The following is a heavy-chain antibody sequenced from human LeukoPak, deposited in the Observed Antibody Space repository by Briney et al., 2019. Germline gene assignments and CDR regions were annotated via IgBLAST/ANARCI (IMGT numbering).Heavy chain of an antibody. V-gene: IGHV4-34*01. Sequence: SETLPLTCAVYGGSFSGYYWSWIRQHPGKGLEWIGEINHSGSTNYNPSLKSRVTISVDTSKNQFSLKLSSVTAADTAVYYCARGYGYVVHGFDYWGQGTLVTVSS. CDR2: INHSGST. CDR3: ARGYGYVVHGFDY. D-gene: IGHD6-13*01. J-gene: IGHJ4*02. CDR1: GGSFSGYY.